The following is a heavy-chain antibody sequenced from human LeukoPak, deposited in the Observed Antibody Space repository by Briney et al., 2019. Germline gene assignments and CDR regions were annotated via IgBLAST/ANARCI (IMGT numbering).Heavy chain of an antibody. V-gene: IGHV1-18*01. CDR1: GYTFTSYG. CDR3: ARAVITMVRGVIILDAFDI. D-gene: IGHD3-10*01. CDR2: VSAYNGNT. Sequence: ASVKVSCKASGYTFTSYGISWVRQAPGQGLEWMGWVSAYNGNTNYAQKLQGRVTMTTDTSTSTAFMVLRSLRSDDTAVYYCARAVITMVRGVIILDAFDIWGQGTMVTVSS. J-gene: IGHJ3*02.